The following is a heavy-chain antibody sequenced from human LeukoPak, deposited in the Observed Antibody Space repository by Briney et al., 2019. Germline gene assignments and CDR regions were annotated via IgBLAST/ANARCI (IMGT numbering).Heavy chain of an antibody. J-gene: IGHJ6*04. CDR3: AKDNNVAMVRGGLYGMDV. CDR2: ISYDGSNK. CDR1: GFTFSSYG. Sequence: GRSLRLSCAASGFTFSSYGMHWVRQAPGKGLEWVAVISYDGSNKYYADSVKGRFTISRDNSKNTLYLQMNSLRAEDTAVYYCAKDNNVAMVRGGLYGMDVWGKGTTVTVSS. D-gene: IGHD3-10*01. V-gene: IGHV3-30*18.